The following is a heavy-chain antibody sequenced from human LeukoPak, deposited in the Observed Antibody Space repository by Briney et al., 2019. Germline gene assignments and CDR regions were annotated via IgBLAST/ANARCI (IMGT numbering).Heavy chain of an antibody. Sequence: GASVKVSCKASGYTFTNYGISWVRQAPGQGLEWMGWISAYNGNTNYAQKLQGRVTMTTDTSTSTAYMELRSLRSEDTAVYYCARANSGYDRGIPFDYWGQGTLVTVSS. CDR2: ISAYNGNT. J-gene: IGHJ4*02. CDR3: ARANSGYDRGIPFDY. D-gene: IGHD5-12*01. CDR1: GYTFTNYG. V-gene: IGHV1-18*01.